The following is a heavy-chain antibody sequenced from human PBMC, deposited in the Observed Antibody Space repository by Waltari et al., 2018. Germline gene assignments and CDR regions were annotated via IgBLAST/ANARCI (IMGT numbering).Heavy chain of an antibody. Sequence: EVQLVESGGVLVQLGGFLRLSWADSGYLFSSYSMNWVRQAPGKGLEWVSCIHSSSATSYADSVKGRFTISRDNAKNSLFLQLNSLRDEDTAVYYCVRGLRLDPLWGQGTLVTVSA. CDR2: IHSSSAT. CDR1: GYLFSSYS. V-gene: IGHV3-48*02. D-gene: IGHD1-1*01. J-gene: IGHJ4*02. CDR3: VRGLRLDPL.